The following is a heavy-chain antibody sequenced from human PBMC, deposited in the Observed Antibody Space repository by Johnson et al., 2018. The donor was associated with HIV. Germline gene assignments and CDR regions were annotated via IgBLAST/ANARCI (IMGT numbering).Heavy chain of an antibody. CDR3: ARMGGRSRWAFDI. D-gene: IGHD3-16*01. V-gene: IGHV3-7*05. Sequence: EQLVESGGGLVQPGGSLRLSCAASGFTFSSYWMSWVRQAPGKGLEWVANIKQDGSEKYYVESVKGRFTISRDNAKNSLYLQMNSLRAEDTAVYYCARMGGRSRWAFDIWGQGTMVTVSS. CDR2: IKQDGSEK. CDR1: GFTFSSYW. J-gene: IGHJ3*02.